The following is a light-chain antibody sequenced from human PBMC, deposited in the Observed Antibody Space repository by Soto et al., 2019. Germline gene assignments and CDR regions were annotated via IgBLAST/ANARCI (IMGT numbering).Light chain of an antibody. Sequence: EIVLTQSPATLSLSPGERATLSCRASQSVRSYLAWYQQKPCQAPRLLIYDAANRATGIPARFSGSGSGTGFTLTITSLEAEDFAVYYCQQRSNWPPWTVGQGTKVEIK. CDR2: DAA. CDR1: QSVRSY. J-gene: IGKJ1*01. V-gene: IGKV3-11*01. CDR3: QQRSNWPPWT.